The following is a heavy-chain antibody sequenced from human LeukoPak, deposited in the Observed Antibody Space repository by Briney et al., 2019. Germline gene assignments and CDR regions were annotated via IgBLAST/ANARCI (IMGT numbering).Heavy chain of an antibody. CDR2: TNSDGSST. J-gene: IGHJ4*02. Sequence: GGSLRLYCAASGFTFSTYWMHWGRQAPGKGLVWVSRTNSDGSSTSYADSVKGRFTISRDNAKNTLYLQMNSLRAEDTAVYYCARDISTVTTGFDYWGQGTLVTVSS. V-gene: IGHV3-74*01. CDR1: GFTFSTYW. CDR3: ARDISTVTTGFDY. D-gene: IGHD4-17*01.